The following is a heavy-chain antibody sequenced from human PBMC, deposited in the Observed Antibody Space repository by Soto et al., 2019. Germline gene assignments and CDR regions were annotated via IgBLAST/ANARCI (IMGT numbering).Heavy chain of an antibody. CDR3: ARRWGYSFDY. D-gene: IGHD7-27*01. V-gene: IGHV4-61*08. CDR2: IYYSGTT. Sequence: PSETLSLTCTVSGGSISSGDYYWSWIRQSPGKGLEWIGYIYYSGTTNYNPSLKSRLTISVDTSKNQFSLKLSSVTAADTAVYYCARRWGYSFDYWGQGTLVTVSS. J-gene: IGHJ4*02. CDR1: GGSISSGDYY.